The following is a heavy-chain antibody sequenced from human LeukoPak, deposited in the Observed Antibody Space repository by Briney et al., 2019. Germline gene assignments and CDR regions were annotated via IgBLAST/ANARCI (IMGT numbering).Heavy chain of an antibody. J-gene: IGHJ3*02. Sequence: PSETLSLTCAASGGSISNYYWTWIRQPPGKGLEWIGYIYYTGSTNYNPSLKSRVTISVDTSKNQFSLKLSSVTAADTAVYYCAREEASAFDIWGQGTMVTVSS. V-gene: IGHV4-59*01. CDR2: IYYTGST. CDR3: AREEASAFDI. CDR1: GGSISNYY.